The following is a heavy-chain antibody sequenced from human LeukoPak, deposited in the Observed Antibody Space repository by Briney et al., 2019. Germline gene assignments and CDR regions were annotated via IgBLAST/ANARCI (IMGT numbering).Heavy chain of an antibody. J-gene: IGHJ4*02. CDR3: AKDTSPSN. CDR1: RFTFNTYA. Sequence: PGGSLRLSCVASRFTFNTYAVNWVRQAPGKGLEWVSAISSNGDITYYADSVRGRFTISRDNSKNTVFLQMNSLRAGDTAIYYCAKDTSPSNWGQGTLVTVSS. CDR2: ISSNGDIT. V-gene: IGHV3-23*01.